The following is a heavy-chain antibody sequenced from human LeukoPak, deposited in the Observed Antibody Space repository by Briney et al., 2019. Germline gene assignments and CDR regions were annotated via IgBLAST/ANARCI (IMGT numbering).Heavy chain of an antibody. CDR1: GFTFNSYG. D-gene: IGHD2-15*01. J-gene: IGHJ6*03. CDR3: AKNGERGAYCTGGTCYPYFYYYMDV. V-gene: IGHV3-23*01. CDR2: INSNGGTT. Sequence: GGSLRLSCAASGFTFNSYGMTWVRQAPGKGLEWVTSINSNGGTTYYADSVKGRFTISRDNSKNTLYLQMNSLRAEDTAIYYCAKNGERGAYCTGGTCYPYFYYYMDVWGKETTVTI.